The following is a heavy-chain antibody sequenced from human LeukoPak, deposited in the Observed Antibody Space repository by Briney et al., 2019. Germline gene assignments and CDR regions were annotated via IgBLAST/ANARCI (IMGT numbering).Heavy chain of an antibody. V-gene: IGHV1-8*03. CDR3: AGFMRGSDAFDI. CDR2: MNPNSGNT. Sequence: GASVKVSCKASGYTFTSYDINWVRQATGQGLEWMGWMNPNSGNTGYAQKFQGRVTITRNTSISTAYMELSSLRSEDTAVYYCAGFMRGSDAFDIWGQGTMVIVSS. D-gene: IGHD1-26*01. CDR1: GYTFTSYD. J-gene: IGHJ3*02.